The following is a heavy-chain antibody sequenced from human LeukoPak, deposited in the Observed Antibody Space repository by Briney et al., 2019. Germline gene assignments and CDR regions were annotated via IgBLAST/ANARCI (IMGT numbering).Heavy chain of an antibody. V-gene: IGHV4-39*07. CDR3: VSAYYDSSQVDY. CDR1: GGSISSSSYY. Sequence: SETLSLTCTVSGGSISSSSYYWGWIRQPPGKGLEWIGSIYYSGSTYYNPSLKSRVTISVDTSKNQFSLKLSSVTAADTALYYCVSAYYDSSQVDYWGQGTLVTVSS. D-gene: IGHD3-22*01. J-gene: IGHJ4*02. CDR2: IYYSGST.